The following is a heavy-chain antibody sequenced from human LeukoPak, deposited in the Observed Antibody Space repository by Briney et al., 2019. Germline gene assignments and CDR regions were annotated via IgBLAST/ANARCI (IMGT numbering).Heavy chain of an antibody. CDR1: GFTFSSYS. D-gene: IGHD5-18*01. Sequence: PGGSLRLSCAASGFTFSSYSMNWVRQAPGKGLKWVSSISSSSSDINYADSVKGRFTISRDNAKNSLYLQMNGLRAEDTAVYYCARAFDTPMAESSHYWGQGTLVTVSS. V-gene: IGHV3-21*01. CDR3: ARAFDTPMAESSHY. CDR2: ISSSSSDI. J-gene: IGHJ4*02.